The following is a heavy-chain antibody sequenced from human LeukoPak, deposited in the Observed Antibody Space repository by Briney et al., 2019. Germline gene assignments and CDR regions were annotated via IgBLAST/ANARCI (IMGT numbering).Heavy chain of an antibody. CDR2: INPNSGGT. J-gene: IGHJ4*02. CDR1: GYDFTKYA. V-gene: IGHV1-2*02. CDR3: AAGVSIAVVLPAFVY. Sequence: ASVKVSCKASGYDFTKYAVHWVRQAPGQGLEWMGWINPNSGGTNYAQKFQGRVTMTRDTSISTAYMELSRLRSDDTAVYYCAAGVSIAVVLPAFVYWGQGTLVTVSS. D-gene: IGHD6-19*01.